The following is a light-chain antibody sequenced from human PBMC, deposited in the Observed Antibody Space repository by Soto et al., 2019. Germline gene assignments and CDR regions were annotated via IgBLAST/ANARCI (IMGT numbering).Light chain of an antibody. V-gene: IGKV1-39*01. CDR3: HQSYSNSYT. CDR1: QSMSDS. J-gene: IGKJ2*01. Sequence: DIQLTQSPSSLSASVGDRVTITCRASQSMSDSLNWYQQKSGKAPKLLIYSASSLESGVPSRFSGSGSGTDFTLTISSLHPADFGPYVCHQSYSNSYTFGQGTTLEIK. CDR2: SAS.